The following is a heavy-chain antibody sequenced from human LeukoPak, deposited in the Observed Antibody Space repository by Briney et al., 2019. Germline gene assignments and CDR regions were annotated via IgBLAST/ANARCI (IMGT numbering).Heavy chain of an antibody. J-gene: IGHJ4*02. CDR3: ARHQYSSSWSHFDY. Sequence: LGESLKISCKGSGYSFTSYWLGWVRQMPGKGLEWMGIIYPGDSDTRYSPSFQGQVTISADKSISTAYLQWSSLKASDTAMYYCARHQYSSSWSHFDYWGQGTLVTVSS. CDR1: GYSFTSYW. V-gene: IGHV5-51*01. CDR2: IYPGDSDT. D-gene: IGHD6-13*01.